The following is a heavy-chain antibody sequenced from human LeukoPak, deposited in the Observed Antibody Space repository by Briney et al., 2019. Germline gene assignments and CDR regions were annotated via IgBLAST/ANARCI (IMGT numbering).Heavy chain of an antibody. J-gene: IGHJ6*03. CDR1: GFTFISYW. D-gene: IGHD2-15*01. V-gene: IGHV3-7*01. CDR2: IKQDGSEK. CDR3: ARVSHCSGGSCYPSYFYYMDV. Sequence: GGSLRLSCAASGFTFISYWMGWVRQAPGKGLEWVANIKQDGSEKYYVDSVKGRFTISRDNAKNSLYLQMNSLRVEDTAMYYCARVSHCSGGSCYPSYFYYMDVWGKGTTVTVSS.